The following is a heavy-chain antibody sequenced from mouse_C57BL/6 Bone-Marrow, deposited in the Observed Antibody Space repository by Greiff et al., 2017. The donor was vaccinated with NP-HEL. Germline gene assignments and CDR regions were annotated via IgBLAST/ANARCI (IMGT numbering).Heavy chain of an antibody. D-gene: IGHD1-1*01. V-gene: IGHV1-7*01. CDR3: ARGYGSSYAWFAY. CDR2: INPSSGYT. Sequence: VQRVESGAELAKPGASVKLSCKASGYTFTSYWMHWVKQRPGQGLEWIGYINPSSGYTKYNQKFKDKATLTADKSSSTAYMQLSSLTYEDSAVYYCARGYGSSYAWFAYWGQGTLVTVSA. J-gene: IGHJ3*01. CDR1: GYTFTSYW.